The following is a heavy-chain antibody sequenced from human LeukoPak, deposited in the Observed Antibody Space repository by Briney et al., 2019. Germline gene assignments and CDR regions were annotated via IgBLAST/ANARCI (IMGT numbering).Heavy chain of an antibody. J-gene: IGHJ4*02. V-gene: IGHV1-46*01. CDR2: INPSGGST. D-gene: IGHD3-10*01. CDR3: SAGSGRGRDFDY. Sequence: ASVKVSCKASGGTFSSYAISWVRQAPGQGLEWMGIINPSGGSTSYAQKFQGRVTMTRDTSTSTVYMELSSLRSEDTAVYYCSAGSGRGRDFDYWGQGTLVTVSS. CDR1: GGTFSSYA.